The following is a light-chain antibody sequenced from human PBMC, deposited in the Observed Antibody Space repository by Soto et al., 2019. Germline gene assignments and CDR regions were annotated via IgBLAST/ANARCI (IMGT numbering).Light chain of an antibody. CDR1: SSDVGGYNY. CDR2: DVS. J-gene: IGLJ1*01. Sequence: QSVLTQPASVSGSPGQSITISCTGTSSDVGGYNYVSWYQHHPGKAPKLMIFDVSNRPSGVSNRFSGSKSGNTASLTISGLQAEDEADYYCSSYPASSTYVFGTGTKVTVL. CDR3: SSYPASSTYV. V-gene: IGLV2-14*03.